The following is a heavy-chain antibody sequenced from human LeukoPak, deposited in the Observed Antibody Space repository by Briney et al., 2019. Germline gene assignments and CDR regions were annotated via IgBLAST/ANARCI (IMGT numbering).Heavy chain of an antibody. CDR2: IYYSGST. CDR1: GGSISSYY. J-gene: IGHJ6*03. Sequence: SETLSLTCTVSGGSISSYYWSWIRQPPGKGLEWIGYIYYSGSTNYNPSLKSRVTISVDTSKNQFSLKLSSVTAADTAVYYCAGIAAARLPYYYYYMDVWGKGTTVTVSS. D-gene: IGHD6-13*01. V-gene: IGHV4-59*08. CDR3: AGIAAARLPYYYYYMDV.